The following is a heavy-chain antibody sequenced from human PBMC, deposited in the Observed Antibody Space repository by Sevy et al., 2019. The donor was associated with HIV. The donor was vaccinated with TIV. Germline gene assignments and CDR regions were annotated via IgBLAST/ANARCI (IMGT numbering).Heavy chain of an antibody. V-gene: IGHV4-59*08. CDR3: ARLISPYSSSWSYYYYMDV. CDR1: GGSISNYY. D-gene: IGHD6-13*01. CDR2: VYYTGNT. Sequence: SETLSLTCTVSGGSISNYYWNWIRQPPGKGLEWIGYVYYTGNTNYNPSLKSRVTISVDTSKNQFSLKLSSVTAADTAGYYCARLISPYSSSWSYYYYMDVWGKGTTVTVSS. J-gene: IGHJ6*03.